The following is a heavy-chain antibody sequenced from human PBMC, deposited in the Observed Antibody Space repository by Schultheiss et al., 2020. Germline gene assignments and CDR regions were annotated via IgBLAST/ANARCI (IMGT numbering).Heavy chain of an antibody. V-gene: IGHV4-34*01. J-gene: IGHJ6*03. D-gene: IGHD3-22*01. CDR2: INHSGST. CDR3: ARIAVGYYDSSGYPRLYYYYYMDV. Sequence: SETLSLTCAVYGGSFSGYYWSWIRQPPGKGLEWIGEINHSGSTNYNPSLKSRVTISVDTSKNQFSLKLSSVTAADTAVYYCARIAVGYYDSSGYPRLYYYYYMDVWGKGTTVTVAS. CDR1: GGSFSGYY.